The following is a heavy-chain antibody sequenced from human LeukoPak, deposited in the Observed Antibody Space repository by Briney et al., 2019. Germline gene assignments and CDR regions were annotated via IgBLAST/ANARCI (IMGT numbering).Heavy chain of an antibody. V-gene: IGHV1-2*04. CDR3: ARWYSSSWYYFDY. J-gene: IGHJ4*02. D-gene: IGHD6-13*01. Sequence: ASMKVSCKASGYTFTGYYMHWVRQAPGQGLEWMGWINPNSGGTNYAQKFQGWVTMTRDTSISTAYMELSRLRSDDTAVYYCARWYSSSWYYFDYWGQGTLVTVSS. CDR2: INPNSGGT. CDR1: GYTFTGYY.